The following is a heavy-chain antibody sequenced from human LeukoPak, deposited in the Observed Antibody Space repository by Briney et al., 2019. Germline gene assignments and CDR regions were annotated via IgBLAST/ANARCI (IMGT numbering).Heavy chain of an antibody. CDR2: IYYSGST. D-gene: IGHD2-2*01. V-gene: IGHV4-31*03. CDR3: ARGGIVVVPIDP. Sequence: SQTLSLTCTVSGGSISSGGYYWSWIRQHPGKGLEWIGYIYYSGSTYYNPSLKSRVTISVDTSKNQFSLKLSSVTAADTAVYYCARGGIVVVPIDPWGQGTLVTVSS. J-gene: IGHJ5*02. CDR1: GGSISSGGYY.